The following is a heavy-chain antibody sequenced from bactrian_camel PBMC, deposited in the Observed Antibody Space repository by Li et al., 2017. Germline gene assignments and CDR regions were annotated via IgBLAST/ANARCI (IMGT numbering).Heavy chain of an antibody. D-gene: IGHD1*01. J-gene: IGHJ4*01. V-gene: IGHV3S53*01. Sequence: HVQLVESGGGSVQAGGSLRLSCSASGYTSGTYCMGWFRQAPGKEREGVAHMDSFGNPSYADSVKGRFTISQGSAKKTVTLQMTSLKPEDTAMYYCAKAGGPKTALGGAVRGQGTQVTVS. CDR2: MDSFGNP. CDR1: GYTSGTYC. CDR3: AKAGGPKTALGGAV.